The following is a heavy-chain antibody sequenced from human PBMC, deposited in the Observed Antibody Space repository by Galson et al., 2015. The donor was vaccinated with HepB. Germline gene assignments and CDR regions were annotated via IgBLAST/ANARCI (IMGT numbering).Heavy chain of an antibody. D-gene: IGHD5-12*01. Sequence: SLRLSCAASGFTFSPYAMHWARQAPGKRLEWVAVISSDGSNKYYADSVRGRFSISRDNSKKTLHLQMNTLRAEDTAVYYGTRGGYDHYWYFDLWGRGALVTVSS. J-gene: IGHJ2*01. CDR2: ISSDGSNK. CDR3: TRGGYDHYWYFDL. CDR1: GFTFSPYA. V-gene: IGHV3-30-3*01.